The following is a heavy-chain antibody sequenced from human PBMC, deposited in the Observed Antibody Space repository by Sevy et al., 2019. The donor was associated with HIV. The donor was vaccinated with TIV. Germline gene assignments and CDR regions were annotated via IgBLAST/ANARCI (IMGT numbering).Heavy chain of an antibody. J-gene: IGHJ4*02. D-gene: IGHD6-19*01. V-gene: IGHV4-34*01. CDR1: GGSFSGYY. CDR3: ARFRVAGNFDY. CDR2: INHSGST. Sequence: SETLSLTCAVYGGSFSGYYWNWIRQPPGKGLEWIGEINHSGSTNYNPSLESRVTISVDTSRNQFFLRLSSVTAADTVVYYCARFRVAGNFDYWGKGTLVTVSS.